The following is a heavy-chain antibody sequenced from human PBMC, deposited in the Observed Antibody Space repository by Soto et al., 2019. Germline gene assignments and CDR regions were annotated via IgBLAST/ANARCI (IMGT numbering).Heavy chain of an antibody. Sequence: KPSETLSLTCTVSGGSISSSSYYWGWIRQPPGKGLEWIGSIYYSGSTYYNPSLKSRVTISVDTSKNQFSLKLSSVTAADTAVYYCARQGVTTGDYYGMDVWGQGTTVTVSS. CDR2: IYYSGST. J-gene: IGHJ6*02. V-gene: IGHV4-39*01. D-gene: IGHD4-17*01. CDR1: GGSISSSSYY. CDR3: ARQGVTTGDYYGMDV.